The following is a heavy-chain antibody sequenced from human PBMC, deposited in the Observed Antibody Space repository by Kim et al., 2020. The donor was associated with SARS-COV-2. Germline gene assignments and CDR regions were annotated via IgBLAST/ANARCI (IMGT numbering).Heavy chain of an antibody. Sequence: GGSLRLSCAASGFTFSSYGMHWVRQAPGKGLEWVAVISYDGSNKYYADSVKGRFTISRDNSKNTLYLQMNSLRAEVTAVYYCAKDLEAAAGPYGMDVWGQGTTVTVSS. V-gene: IGHV3-30*18. D-gene: IGHD6-13*01. CDR1: GFTFSSYG. CDR2: ISYDGSNK. CDR3: AKDLEAAAGPYGMDV. J-gene: IGHJ6*02.